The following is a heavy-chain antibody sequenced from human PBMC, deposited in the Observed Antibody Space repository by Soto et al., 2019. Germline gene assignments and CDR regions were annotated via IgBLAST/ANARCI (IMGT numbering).Heavy chain of an antibody. V-gene: IGHV4-59*01. CDR1: GGSISGYY. CDR3: ARGVDRDACYGLDV. D-gene: IGHD3-10*01. CDR2: MYNTGST. Sequence: PSETLSLTCTVSGGSISGYYWSWIRQPPGKGLEWIGYMYNTGSTVYNPSFKSRVTISVDTSKNQFSLKLNSVTAADTAVYYCARGVDRDACYGLDVWGQGTTVTVSS. J-gene: IGHJ6*02.